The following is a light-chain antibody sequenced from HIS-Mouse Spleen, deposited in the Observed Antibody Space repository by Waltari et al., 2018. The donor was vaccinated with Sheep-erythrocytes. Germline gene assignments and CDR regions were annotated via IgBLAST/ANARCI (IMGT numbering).Light chain of an antibody. CDR2: DVS. CDR1: SSAVGGYNY. CDR3: CSYAGSYNYV. V-gene: IGLV2-11*01. J-gene: IGLJ1*01. Sequence: QSALTQPRSVSGSPGPSVTISCPGTSSAVGGYNYVSWYQQHPGKAPKLMIYDVSKRPSGVPDRFSGSKSGNTASLTISGLQAEDEADYYCCSYAGSYNYVFGTGTKVTVL.